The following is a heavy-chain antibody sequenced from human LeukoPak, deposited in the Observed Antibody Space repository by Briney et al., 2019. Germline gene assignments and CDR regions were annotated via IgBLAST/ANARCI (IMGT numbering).Heavy chain of an antibody. CDR2: IKSSADGGAT. CDR3: SLRYCSGTSCPGY. Sequence: GESLRLSCAASGFTFSDAWLSWVRQAPGKGPEWVGRIKSSADGGATDYAAPVKGRFTVSRDDSKDTLYLHMNSLKTEDTAVYYCSLRYCSGTSCPGYWGQGTLVTVSS. J-gene: IGHJ4*02. V-gene: IGHV3-15*01. D-gene: IGHD2-8*02. CDR1: GFTFSDAW.